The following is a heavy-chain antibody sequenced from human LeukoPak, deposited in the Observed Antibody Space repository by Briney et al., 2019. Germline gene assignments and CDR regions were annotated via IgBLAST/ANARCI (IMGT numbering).Heavy chain of an antibody. CDR2: ISSSSSYI. CDR3: ARWESGYYSPSDY. Sequence: PGGSLGLSCAASGFTFSSYSVNWVRQAPGKGLEWVSSISSSSSYICYADSVKGRFTISGDNAKNSLYLQMNSLRAEDTAVYYCARWESGYYSPSDYWGQGTLVTVSS. CDR1: GFTFSSYS. D-gene: IGHD3-22*01. J-gene: IGHJ4*02. V-gene: IGHV3-21*01.